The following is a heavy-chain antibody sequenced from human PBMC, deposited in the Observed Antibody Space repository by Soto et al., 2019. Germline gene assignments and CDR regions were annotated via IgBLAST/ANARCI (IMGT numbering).Heavy chain of an antibody. V-gene: IGHV5-10-1*01. Sequence: GESLKISCQASGYSFTSHWMHWVRQVPGKGLEWMGRIDPSESYTNYNPSFQGHVTLSADKSISTAYLQWRSLQASDTAIYYCAKMGTSTWNDDCWGPGTRVTVYS. CDR3: AKMGTSTWNDDC. D-gene: IGHD1-1*01. CDR1: GYSFTSHW. CDR2: IDPSESYT. J-gene: IGHJ4*02.